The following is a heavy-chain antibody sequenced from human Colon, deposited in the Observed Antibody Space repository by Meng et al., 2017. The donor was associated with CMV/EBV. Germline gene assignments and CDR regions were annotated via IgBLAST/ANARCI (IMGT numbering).Heavy chain of an antibody. V-gene: IGHV4-4*07. CDR3: ARAQYTYGYWIFDY. D-gene: IGHD5-18*01. CDR2: IYPSGFP. Sequence: QVQLPESGPGLVKPSETLSLSFTVSGGSISSYYWSWIRQPAGKGLEWIGRIYPSGFPKYKPSLESRVTMSADTSKNQISLKLTSVTAADTAVYYCARAQYTYGYWIFDYWGQGTLVTVSS. CDR1: GGSISSYY. J-gene: IGHJ4*02.